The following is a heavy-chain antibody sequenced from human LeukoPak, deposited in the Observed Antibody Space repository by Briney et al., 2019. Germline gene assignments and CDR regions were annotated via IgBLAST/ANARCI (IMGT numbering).Heavy chain of an antibody. V-gene: IGHV1-46*01. CDR3: ARSVQMYYYDNRGLASDY. D-gene: IGHD3-22*01. CDR1: GYTFTSYY. J-gene: IGHJ4*02. Sequence: ASVKVSCKASGYTFTSYYMHWVRQAPGQGLEWMGITNPSGGSTSYAQKFQGRVTMTRDTSTSTVYMELSSLRSEDTAVYYCARSVQMYYYDNRGLASDYWGQGTLVTVSS. CDR2: TNPSGGST.